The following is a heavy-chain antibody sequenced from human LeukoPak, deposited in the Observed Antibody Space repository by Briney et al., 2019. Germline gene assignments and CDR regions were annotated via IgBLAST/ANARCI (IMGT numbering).Heavy chain of an antibody. CDR2: ISSSSSYI. CDR3: ARSLHDYSLYYYGMDV. D-gene: IGHD2-15*01. V-gene: IGHV3-21*01. CDR1: GFTFSSYS. Sequence: GGSLRLSCAASGFTFSSYSMSWVRQAPGKGLEWVSSISSSSSYIYYADSVKGRFTISRDNAKNSLYLQMNSLRAEDTAVYYCARSLHDYSLYYYGMDVWGQGTTVTVSS. J-gene: IGHJ6*02.